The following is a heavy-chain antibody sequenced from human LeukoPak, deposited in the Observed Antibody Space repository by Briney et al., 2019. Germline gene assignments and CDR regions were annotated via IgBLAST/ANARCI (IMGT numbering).Heavy chain of an antibody. Sequence: GESLKISCKGSGYSFTSYWIGWVRQMPGKGLEWMGIIYPGDSDTRYSPSFQGQVTISADKSISTAYLQWSSLKASDTAMYYCARLIAALRGYSYGFDYWGQGTLVTVSS. CDR3: ARLIAALRGYSYGFDY. D-gene: IGHD5-18*01. V-gene: IGHV5-51*01. J-gene: IGHJ4*02. CDR1: GYSFTSYW. CDR2: IYPGDSDT.